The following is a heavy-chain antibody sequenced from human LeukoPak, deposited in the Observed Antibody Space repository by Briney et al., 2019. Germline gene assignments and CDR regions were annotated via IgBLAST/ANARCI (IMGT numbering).Heavy chain of an antibody. CDR2: MSSDGSKK. D-gene: IGHD4-17*01. CDR3: AKKFTGTTVISGDYFDY. Sequence: QPGGSLRLSCASSRFTFSNSIFHWVRQAPGKGLEWVAVMSSDGSKKYYADSVKGRFTISRDNSKNTLYLQMNSLRAEDTAVYYCAKKFTGTTVISGDYFDYWGQGTLVTVSS. CDR1: RFTFSNSI. J-gene: IGHJ4*02. V-gene: IGHV3-30-3*02.